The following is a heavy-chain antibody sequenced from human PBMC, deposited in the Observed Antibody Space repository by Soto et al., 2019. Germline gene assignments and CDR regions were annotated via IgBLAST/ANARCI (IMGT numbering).Heavy chain of an antibody. D-gene: IGHD3-22*01. Sequence: ASVKVSCKASGYTFTSYYMHWVRQAPGQGLEWMGIINPSGGSTSYAQKFQGRVTMTRDTSTSTVYMELSSLRSEDTAVYYCARDGRYYDSSGYFYYFDYWGQGTLVTVSS. CDR3: ARDGRYYDSSGYFYYFDY. V-gene: IGHV1-46*01. CDR2: INPSGGST. J-gene: IGHJ4*02. CDR1: GYTFTSYY.